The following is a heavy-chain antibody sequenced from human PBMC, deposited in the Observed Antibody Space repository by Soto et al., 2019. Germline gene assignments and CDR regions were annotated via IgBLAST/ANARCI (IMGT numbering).Heavy chain of an antibody. J-gene: IGHJ4*02. CDR2: ISGIRDYI. Sequence: SPRLVSAASGVSLNYYTVHWLRRAPGKGLEWVSSISGIRDYIRYADSVKGRFTISRDNAKTSLCLQMDSLTAEDTAGYYCAREGVHNYNEYYFDFWGQGTLVTVSS. CDR1: GVSLNYYT. CDR3: AREGVHNYNEYYFDF. V-gene: IGHV3-21*06. D-gene: IGHD3-22*01.